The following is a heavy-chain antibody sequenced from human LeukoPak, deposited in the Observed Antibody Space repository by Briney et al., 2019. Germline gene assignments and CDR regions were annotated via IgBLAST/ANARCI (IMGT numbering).Heavy chain of an antibody. V-gene: IGHV4-59*01. J-gene: IGHJ3*02. CDR3: ARDPGYSSGWYDAFDI. D-gene: IGHD6-19*01. CDR1: GGSISSYY. Sequence: SETLSLTCTVSGGSISSYYWSWIRQPPGKGLEWIGYTYYSGSTNYNPSLKSRVTISVDTSKNQFSLKLSPVTAADTAVYYCARDPGYSSGWYDAFDIWGQGTMVTVSS. CDR2: TYYSGST.